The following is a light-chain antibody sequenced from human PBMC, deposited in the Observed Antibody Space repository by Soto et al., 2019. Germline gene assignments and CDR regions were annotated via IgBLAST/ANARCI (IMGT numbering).Light chain of an antibody. V-gene: IGKV1-39*01. CDR3: QQSHTTPT. CDR1: QSISRY. J-gene: IGKJ5*01. CDR2: AAS. Sequence: DIQMTQSPSSLSASVGDRVTITCRASQSISRYLNWYQQKPGKAPTLLIYAASSLQSGVPSRFIGSGSGTDFTLTISSLQPEDSATYYCQQSHTTPTFGQGTRLEIK.